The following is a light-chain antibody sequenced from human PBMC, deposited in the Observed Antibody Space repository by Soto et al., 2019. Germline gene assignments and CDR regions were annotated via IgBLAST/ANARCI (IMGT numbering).Light chain of an antibody. J-gene: IGKJ1*01. V-gene: IGKV1-5*01. CDR2: DAS. Sequence: DIQMTQSPSTLSASVGDRVTITCRARQSISSWLAWYQQKPGKAPKRLIYDASSLESGVPSRFSGSGSGTEFTPTNSSLQPDDFATYYCQRYNSYWTFGQGTKVEIK. CDR1: QSISSW. CDR3: QRYNSYWT.